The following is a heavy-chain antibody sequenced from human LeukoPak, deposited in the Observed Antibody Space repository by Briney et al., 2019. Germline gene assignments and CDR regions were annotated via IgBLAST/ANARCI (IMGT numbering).Heavy chain of an antibody. CDR2: ISSSSSHK. D-gene: IGHD3-10*02. Sequence: GGSLRPSCAASGFTFSRYSMNWVRQAPGKGLEWVSSISSSSSHKYYADSVKGRFTISRDNAKNSLYLQMNSLRAEDTAVYYCAELGITMIGGVWGKGTTVTISS. J-gene: IGHJ6*04. CDR3: AELGITMIGGV. CDR1: GFTFSRYS. V-gene: IGHV3-21*01.